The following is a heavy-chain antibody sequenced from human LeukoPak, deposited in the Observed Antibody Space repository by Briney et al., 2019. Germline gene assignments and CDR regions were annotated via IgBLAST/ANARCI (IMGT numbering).Heavy chain of an antibody. D-gene: IGHD3-22*01. CDR3: ARGRTSMIVVALDH. CDR2: INPGGGST. Sequence: GASAKVSCKASGYTFTSYFMHWVRQAPGQGLEWMGIINPGGGSTRYSQKFQGRVTVTRDTSTSTVYMELSSLRSDDTAVYYCARGRTSMIVVALDHWGQGTLVTVSS. J-gene: IGHJ4*02. CDR1: GYTFTSYF. V-gene: IGHV1-46*01.